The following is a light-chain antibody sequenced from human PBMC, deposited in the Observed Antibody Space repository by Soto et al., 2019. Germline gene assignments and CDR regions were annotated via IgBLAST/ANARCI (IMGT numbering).Light chain of an antibody. J-gene: IGKJ1*01. CDR3: QHYNKAPWT. CDR1: QDIYTF. V-gene: IGKV1-27*01. CDR2: DAS. Sequence: IQMTQSPSSLSASVGDRVTITCRASQDIYTFLAWYQQRPGKAPELLIYDASTLQAGVPSRFSGDGFGTHVTLTISSLQPEDVATYYCQHYNKAPWTFGQGTKV.